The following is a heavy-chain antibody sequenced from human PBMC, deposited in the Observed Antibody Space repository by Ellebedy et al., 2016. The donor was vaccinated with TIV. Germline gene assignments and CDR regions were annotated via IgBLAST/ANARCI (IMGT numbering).Heavy chain of an antibody. CDR3: VRDPLGYYFDY. Sequence: PGGSLRLSCAASGFTFSSYWMSWVRQAPGKGLEWVANIKQDGSEKYYVDSVKGRFTISRDNAKNSLYLQMNSLRAEDTAVYYCVRDPLGYYFDYWGQGTLVTVSS. D-gene: IGHD3-10*01. J-gene: IGHJ4*02. V-gene: IGHV3-7*01. CDR2: IKQDGSEK. CDR1: GFTFSSYW.